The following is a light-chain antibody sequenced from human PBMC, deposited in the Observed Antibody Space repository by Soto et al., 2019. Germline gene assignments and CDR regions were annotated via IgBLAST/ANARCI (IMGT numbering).Light chain of an antibody. CDR2: GAS. V-gene: IGKV3-20*01. Sequence: DTVLTQSPGTLSLSPGERTTLSCRASQIVGGDTLAWFQQRPGQAPRLVIYGASTRATGIPDRFSGSGSGTDFSLTIRGLKPEDFAVYYCQQYRMSPNTFGQGTRLEIK. J-gene: IGKJ5*01. CDR1: QIVGGDT. CDR3: QQYRMSPNT.